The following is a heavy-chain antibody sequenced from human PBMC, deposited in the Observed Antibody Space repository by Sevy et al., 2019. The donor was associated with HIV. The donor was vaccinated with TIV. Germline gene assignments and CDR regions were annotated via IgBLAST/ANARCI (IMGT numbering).Heavy chain of an antibody. CDR2: ISSRSGYI. Sequence: GGSLRLSCVGSGFNFSKHFMVWVRQAPGRGLQWVSSISSRSGYIFYSDSVRGRFTISRDNAKNSLFLEMNNLGVEDTAVYYCTREASAAGTSFGLDVWGQGTTVTVSS. J-gene: IGHJ6*02. CDR1: GFNFSKHF. V-gene: IGHV3-21*01. D-gene: IGHD6-13*01. CDR3: TREASAAGTSFGLDV.